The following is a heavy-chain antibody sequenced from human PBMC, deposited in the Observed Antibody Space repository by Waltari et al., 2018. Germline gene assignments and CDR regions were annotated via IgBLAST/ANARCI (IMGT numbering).Heavy chain of an antibody. CDR2: SNPNSGGT. V-gene: IGHV1-2*06. CDR3: ARDKGRSLIAAAASIWFDP. Sequence: QVQLVQSGAEVQKPGASVKVSCKASCYPFTGHYMHWVRQAPGTGLEWMGRSNPNSGGTNYAQKFQGRVTMTRDTSISTAYMELSRLRSDDTAVYYCARDKGRSLIAAAASIWFDPWGQGTLVTVSS. D-gene: IGHD6-13*01. J-gene: IGHJ5*02. CDR1: CYPFTGHY.